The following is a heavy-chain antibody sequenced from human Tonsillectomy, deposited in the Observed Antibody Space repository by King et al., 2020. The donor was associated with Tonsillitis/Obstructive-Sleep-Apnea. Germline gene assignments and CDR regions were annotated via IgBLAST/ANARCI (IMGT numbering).Heavy chain of an antibody. CDR3: ARRGNSHRAEHFQH. D-gene: IGHD5-12*01. CDR1: GGTFSTYG. J-gene: IGHJ1*01. V-gene: IGHV1-69*13. CDR2: IVPIFDTA. Sequence: VQLVQSGTEVKKPGSSVKVSCKLSGGTFSTYGISWVRQAPGQGLEWMGAIVPIFDTAKYTQKFQGRVTITADESASTAYMEVTSLRSEDTAVYYCARRGNSHRAEHFQHWGQGTLVIVSS.